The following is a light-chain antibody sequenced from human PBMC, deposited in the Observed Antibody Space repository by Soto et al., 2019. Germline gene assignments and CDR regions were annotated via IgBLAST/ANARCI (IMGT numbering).Light chain of an antibody. CDR3: VQHYSYPLT. V-gene: IGKV1-39*01. CDR1: QTISGY. Sequence: DIRMTQSPSSLSASVGDRVTITCRASQTISGYLNWYQQKPGKAPELLIYAASYLGNGVPSRFSGSGSGTYFTLTVSSLQPEDFATYYCVQHYSYPLTFGGGTKVDIK. J-gene: IGKJ4*01. CDR2: AAS.